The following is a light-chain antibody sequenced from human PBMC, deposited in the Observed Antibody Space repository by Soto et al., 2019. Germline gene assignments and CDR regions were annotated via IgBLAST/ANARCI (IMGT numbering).Light chain of an antibody. Sequence: QSVLTQPPSVSEAPRQRGTIACAGTSSNIGSNPVNWYQQLPGRAPKLLIYYDDMLPSGVSDRFSGSKSGTSASLAISGLQSEDEADYYCAAWDDSLKRPVFGTRTELTVL. CDR3: AAWDDSLKRPV. CDR2: YDD. V-gene: IGLV1-36*01. CDR1: SSNIGSNP. J-gene: IGLJ1*01.